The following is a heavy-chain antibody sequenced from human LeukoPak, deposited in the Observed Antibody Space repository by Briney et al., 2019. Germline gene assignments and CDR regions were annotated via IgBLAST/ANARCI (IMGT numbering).Heavy chain of an antibody. Sequence: GASVKVSCKASGYTFTSYYMHWVRQAPGQGLEWMAWINPNSGGTNYAQKFQGRVTVTRDTSISTAYMELSSLRSEDTAVYYCARVVRGVIRWFDPWGQGTLVTVSS. J-gene: IGHJ5*02. CDR2: INPNSGGT. CDR3: ARVVRGVIRWFDP. V-gene: IGHV1-2*02. CDR1: GYTFTSYY. D-gene: IGHD3-10*01.